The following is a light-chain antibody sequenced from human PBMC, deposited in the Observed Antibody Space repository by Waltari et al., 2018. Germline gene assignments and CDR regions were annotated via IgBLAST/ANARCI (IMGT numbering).Light chain of an antibody. V-gene: IGLV2-23*02. Sequence: QSALTQPASVSGSPGQSITISCTGTSSDLGGYTYVSWYQRHPGKAPRLMIYDVSKRSSGVSNRFSVSKSGNRASLTISGLQAEDEADYYCCSYAGRSPVVFGGGTKLTVL. CDR2: DVS. CDR3: CSYAGRSPVV. J-gene: IGLJ2*01. CDR1: SSDLGGYTY.